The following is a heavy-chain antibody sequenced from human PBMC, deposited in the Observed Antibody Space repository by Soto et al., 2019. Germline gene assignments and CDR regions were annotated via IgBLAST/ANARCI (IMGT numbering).Heavy chain of an antibody. V-gene: IGHV4-39*01. CDR2: IYHSGSA. D-gene: IGHD3-10*01. Sequence: SETLSLTCTVSGGSISSSSYYWGWIRQPPGKELEWIVAIYHSGSAYYHPSLKSRVTISVDTSNNQFSLMLTSLTAAYTAVYFCARKTGGFGYYFDYWGQGTMVTVSS. J-gene: IGHJ4*02. CDR1: GGSISSSSYY. CDR3: ARKTGGFGYYFDY.